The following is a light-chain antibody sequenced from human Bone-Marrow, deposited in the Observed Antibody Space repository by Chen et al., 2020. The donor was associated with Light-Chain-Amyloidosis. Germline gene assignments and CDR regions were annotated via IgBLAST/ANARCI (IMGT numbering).Light chain of an antibody. CDR1: NIGSKS. Sequence: SYVLTQPPSVSVAPGRTATITCGGNNIGSKSVHWYQQKPGQAPVLVVYVDSDRRSGILERCSGSNSGNTATLTISRVGAGDEADYYCQVWDSGSHHYVFGTGTKVTVL. CDR2: VDS. J-gene: IGLJ1*01. CDR3: QVWDSGSHHYV. V-gene: IGLV3-21*02.